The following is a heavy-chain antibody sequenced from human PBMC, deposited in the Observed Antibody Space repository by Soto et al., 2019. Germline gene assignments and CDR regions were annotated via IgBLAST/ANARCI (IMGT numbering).Heavy chain of an antibody. V-gene: IGHV3-23*01. J-gene: IGHJ6*02. Sequence: GGSLRLSCAASGFTFSSYAMSWVRQAPGKGLEWVSAISGSGGSTYYADSVKGWFTISRDNSKNTLYLQMNSLRAEDTAVYDCAKDGGYCSSTSCYGKAYYYYGMDVWGQGTTVTVSS. CDR3: AKDGGYCSSTSCYGKAYYYYGMDV. D-gene: IGHD2-2*03. CDR1: GFTFSSYA. CDR2: ISGSGGST.